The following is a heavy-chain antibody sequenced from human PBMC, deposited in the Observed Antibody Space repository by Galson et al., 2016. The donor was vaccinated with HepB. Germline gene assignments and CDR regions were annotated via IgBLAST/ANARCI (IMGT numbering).Heavy chain of an antibody. CDR2: TSFDGVNQ. J-gene: IGHJ4*02. V-gene: IGHV3-30*18. CDR1: GFTFSSYG. Sequence: SLRLSCAASGFTFSSYGMHWVRQAPGKGLEWVALTSFDGVNQYYADSVKGRFTISRDTSKNTLYLQMNSLKVEDTAVYYCEKVGPIPGGLARYFDSWGQGTLVTVSS. CDR3: EKVGPIPGGLARYFDS. D-gene: IGHD3-16*01.